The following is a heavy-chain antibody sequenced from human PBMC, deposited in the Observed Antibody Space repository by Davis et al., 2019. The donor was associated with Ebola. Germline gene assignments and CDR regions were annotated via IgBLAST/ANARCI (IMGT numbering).Heavy chain of an antibody. CDR2: ISQSGST. D-gene: IGHD3-10*01. CDR3: ARGTMVRGVNLAY. CDR1: GDSISSSNW. V-gene: IGHV4-4*02. Sequence: MPSETLSPTCAVSGDSISSSNWWSWVSQPPGKGLEWIGEISQSGSTNYNPSLKSRVTISVDKSKNQFSLKLSSVTAADTAVYYCARGTMVRGVNLAYWGRGTLVTVSS. J-gene: IGHJ4*02.